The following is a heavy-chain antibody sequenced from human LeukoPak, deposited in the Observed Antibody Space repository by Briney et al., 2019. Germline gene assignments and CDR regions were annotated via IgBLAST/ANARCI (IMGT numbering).Heavy chain of an antibody. CDR2: IYYSGST. CDR1: GGSISSSSYY. Sequence: PSETLSLTCTVSGGSISSSSYYWGWIRQPPGKGLEWIGSIYYSGSTYYNPSLKSRVTISVDTSKNQFSLKLSSVTAADTAVYYCARFEYSSPPGYFQHWGQGTLVTVSS. D-gene: IGHD6-6*01. V-gene: IGHV4-39*01. J-gene: IGHJ1*01. CDR3: ARFEYSSPPGYFQH.